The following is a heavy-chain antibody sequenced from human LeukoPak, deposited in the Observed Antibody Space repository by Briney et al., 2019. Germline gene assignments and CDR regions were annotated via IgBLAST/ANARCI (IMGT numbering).Heavy chain of an antibody. Sequence: GGSLRLSCAASGFTFSNAWMSWVRQAPGKGLEWVGRIKSKTDGGTTDYAAPVKGRFTISRDDSKNTLYLQMNSLKTEDTAVYYCTTDSSDGDYVYYYGMDVWGQGTTVTVSS. CDR2: IKSKTDGGTT. CDR3: TTDSSDGDYVYYYGMDV. V-gene: IGHV3-15*01. D-gene: IGHD4-17*01. CDR1: GFTFSNAW. J-gene: IGHJ6*02.